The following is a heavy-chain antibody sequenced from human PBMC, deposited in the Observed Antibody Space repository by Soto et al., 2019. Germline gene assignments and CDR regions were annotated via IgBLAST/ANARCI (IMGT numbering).Heavy chain of an antibody. CDR3: ARELYDFWSGYGGWFDP. D-gene: IGHD3-3*01. CDR1: GFTFSNYW. J-gene: IGHJ5*02. Sequence: EVQLVESGGDLVQPGGSLRLSCAASGFTFSNYWMSWVRQAPGKGLEWVANIKQDGSEKYYVDSVKGRFTISRDNAKNSLYLQMNGLRAEDTAVYHCARELYDFWSGYGGWFDPWGQGTLVTVSS. CDR2: IKQDGSEK. V-gene: IGHV3-7*01.